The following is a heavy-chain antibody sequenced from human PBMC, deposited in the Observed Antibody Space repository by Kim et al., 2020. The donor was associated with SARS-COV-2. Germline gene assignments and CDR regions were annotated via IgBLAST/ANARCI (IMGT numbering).Heavy chain of an antibody. CDR3: AKEEAQMPYYYYYGMDV. J-gene: IGHJ6*01. Sequence: GGSLRLSCAASGFTFSSYGMHWVRQAPGKGLEWVAVISYDGSNKYYADSVKGRFTISRDNSKNTLYLQMNSLRAEDTAVYYCAKEEAQMPYYYYYGMDV. D-gene: IGHD2-2*01. CDR1: GFTFSSYG. V-gene: IGHV3-30*18. CDR2: ISYDGSNK.